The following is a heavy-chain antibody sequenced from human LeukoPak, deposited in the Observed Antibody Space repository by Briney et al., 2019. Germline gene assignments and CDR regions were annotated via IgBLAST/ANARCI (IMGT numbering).Heavy chain of an antibody. J-gene: IGHJ4*02. D-gene: IGHD3-3*01. CDR3: ARVARDYYLWSDPIETFYFDS. CDR1: GFTFSTYW. V-gene: IGHV3-48*04. CDR2: ISKSGGPI. Sequence: GGSLRLSCAASGFTFSTYWMHWVRQAPGKGLEWISYISKSGGPIYYADSVQGRFTISRENAKNSLYLQMNSLRAEDTAIYYCARVARDYYLWSDPIETFYFDSWGQGTLVTVSS.